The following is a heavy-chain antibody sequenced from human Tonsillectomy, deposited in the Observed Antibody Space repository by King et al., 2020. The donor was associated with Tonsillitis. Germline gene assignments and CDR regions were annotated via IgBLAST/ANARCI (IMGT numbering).Heavy chain of an antibody. Sequence: VQLVESGGGLVKPGGSLRLSWAASGFTLSNAWMSCVRQAPGKGLEWVGRIKSKTDGGTNDFAAPGKGRFTLLRDDSKNTLYLQMNSLKTEDTAVYFCTTDRAWGQGTLVTVSS. CDR1: GFTLSNAW. CDR2: IKSKTDGGTN. V-gene: IGHV3-15*01. CDR3: TTDRA. J-gene: IGHJ5*02. D-gene: IGHD3-10*01.